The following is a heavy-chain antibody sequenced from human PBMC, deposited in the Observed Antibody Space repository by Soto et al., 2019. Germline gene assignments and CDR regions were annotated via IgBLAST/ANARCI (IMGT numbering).Heavy chain of an antibody. CDR1: GGSISSSSYY. V-gene: IGHV4-39*01. J-gene: IGHJ3*02. D-gene: IGHD6-13*01. CDR3: ARHDCSSWSDAFDI. Sequence: SETLSLTCTVSGGSISSSSYYWGWIRQPPGKGLEWIGSIYYSGSTYYNPSLKSRVTISVDTSKNQFSLKLSSVTAADTAVYYCARHDCSSWSDAFDIWGQGTMVTVSS. CDR2: IYYSGST.